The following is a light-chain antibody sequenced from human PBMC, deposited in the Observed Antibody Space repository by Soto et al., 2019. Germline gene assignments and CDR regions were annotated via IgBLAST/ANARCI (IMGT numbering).Light chain of an antibody. CDR2: GAS. J-gene: IGKJ1*01. CDR3: QQYKNWPQT. CDR1: QSVSSN. V-gene: IGKV3-15*01. Sequence: EIVMTQSPATLSVSPGERATLSCRASQSVSSNLAWYQQKPGQAPRLLIYGASTRATGIPARFSGSGSGTDFTLTISSLPSEDSAVSYCQQYKNWPQTFGQGTKVEIK.